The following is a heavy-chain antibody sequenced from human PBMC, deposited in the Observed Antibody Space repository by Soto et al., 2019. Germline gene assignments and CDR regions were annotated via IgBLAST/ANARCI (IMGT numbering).Heavy chain of an antibody. V-gene: IGHV3-48*01. CDR2: ISSSSSTI. Sequence: GGSLRLSCAASGFTFSSYSMNWVRQAPGKGLEWVSYISSSSSTIYYADSVKGRFTISRDNAKNSLYLQMNSLRAEDTAVYYCARNPYNWNDFFYYYYMDVWGKGTTVTVSS. CDR1: GFTFSSYS. D-gene: IGHD1-1*01. J-gene: IGHJ6*03. CDR3: ARNPYNWNDFFYYYYMDV.